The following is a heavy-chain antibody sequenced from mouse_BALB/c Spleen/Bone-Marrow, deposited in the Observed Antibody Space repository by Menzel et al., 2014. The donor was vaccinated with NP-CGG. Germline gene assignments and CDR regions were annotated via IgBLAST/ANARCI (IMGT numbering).Heavy chain of an antibody. CDR3: ARHAYGNSYWYFDV. Sequence: QVHVKQSGPELVKPGASVKISCKASGYAFSSSWMNWVKQRPGQGLEWIGRIYPGDGDTNYNGKFKGKVTLTADKSSSTAYMQLSSLTSVDSAVYFCARHAYGNSYWYFDVWGAGTTVTVSS. V-gene: IGHV1-82*01. CDR2: IYPGDGDT. J-gene: IGHJ1*01. D-gene: IGHD2-1*01. CDR1: GYAFSSSW.